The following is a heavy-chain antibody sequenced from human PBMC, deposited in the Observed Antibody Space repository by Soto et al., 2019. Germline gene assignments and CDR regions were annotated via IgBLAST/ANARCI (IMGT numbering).Heavy chain of an antibody. Sequence: EVQLVESGGGLVKPGGSLRLSCAASGFTFSNAWMSWVHQAPGKGLEWVGRIKSKTDGGTTDYAAPVKGRFTISRDESKTTLYLQMDSLKTEDTAVYYCTTPAGEWYCGGDCYSNWYFDLWGRGTLVTVSS. J-gene: IGHJ2*01. CDR1: GFTFSNAW. CDR2: IKSKTDGGTT. V-gene: IGHV3-15*01. CDR3: TTPAGEWYCGGDCYSNWYFDL. D-gene: IGHD2-21*01.